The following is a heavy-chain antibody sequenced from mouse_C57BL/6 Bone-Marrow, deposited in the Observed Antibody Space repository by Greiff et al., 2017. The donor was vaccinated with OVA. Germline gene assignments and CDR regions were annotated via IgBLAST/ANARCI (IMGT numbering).Heavy chain of an antibody. V-gene: IGHV1-15*01. J-gene: IGHJ4*01. CDR2: IDPETGGT. Sequence: QVQLKESGAELVRPGASVTLSCKASGYTFTDYEMHWVKQTPVHGLEWIGAIDPETGGTAYNQKFKGKAILTADKSSSTAYMELRSLTSEDSAVYYCTRKFLYYAMDYWGQGTSVTVSS. CDR3: TRKFLYYAMDY. CDR1: GYTFTDYE.